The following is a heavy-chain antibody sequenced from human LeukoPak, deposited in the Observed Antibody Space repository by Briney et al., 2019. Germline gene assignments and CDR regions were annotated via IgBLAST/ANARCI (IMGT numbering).Heavy chain of an antibody. J-gene: IGHJ6*03. D-gene: IGHD6-13*01. CDR2: TSRSSNYI. Sequence: GGSLRLSCAASGFTFSSYSMNWVRQAPGTGLEWVSSTSRSSNYIYYADSVKGRFTISRDNAKNSLYLQMNSLRAEDTAVYYCARILFGYSRSWWIMDVWGKGTTVTVSS. V-gene: IGHV3-21*01. CDR3: ARILFGYSRSWWIMDV. CDR1: GFTFSSYS.